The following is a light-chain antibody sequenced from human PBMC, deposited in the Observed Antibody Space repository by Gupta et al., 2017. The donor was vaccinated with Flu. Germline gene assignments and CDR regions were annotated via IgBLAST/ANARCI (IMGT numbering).Light chain of an antibody. Sequence: EVVLPQSPATLSLSPGERATLSCRASQRVTAALAWYQQKPGQAPRLLVYDDSNRAAGIPVEFSGSGSGTDFTLTISNLEPEDFAVYYCQQRSDWPLSFGGGTKVEIK. CDR1: QRVTAA. CDR2: DDS. J-gene: IGKJ4*01. V-gene: IGKV3-11*01. CDR3: QQRSDWPLS.